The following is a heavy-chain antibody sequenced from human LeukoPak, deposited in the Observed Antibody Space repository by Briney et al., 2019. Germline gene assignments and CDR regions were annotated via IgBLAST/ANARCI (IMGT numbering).Heavy chain of an antibody. V-gene: IGHV3-7*01. CDR3: AVGVYGSGSYR. Sequence: PGGSLRLSCGASGFTFSSYWMSWVRQAPRKGLEWVANIKQDGSGKYYVDSVKGRFTISRDNAKNSLYLQMNSLRAEDTAVYYCAVGVYGSGSYRWGQGTLVTVSS. D-gene: IGHD3-10*01. J-gene: IGHJ4*02. CDR1: GFTFSSYW. CDR2: IKQDGSGK.